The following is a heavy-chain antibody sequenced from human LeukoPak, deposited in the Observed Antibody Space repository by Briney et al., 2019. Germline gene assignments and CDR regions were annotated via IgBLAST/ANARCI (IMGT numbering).Heavy chain of an antibody. D-gene: IGHD3-3*01. Sequence: PGXXXXXSCAXSGFTFSDYYMSWIRQAPGKGLEWVSYISSSGSTIYYADSVKGRFNISRDNGKNSVYLQMNRLRGEDTDVYYCAREGGVRFLEWSPPWRSHYYYMDVWGKGTTVTVSS. CDR1: GFTFSDYY. CDR3: AREGGVRFLEWSPPWRSHYYYMDV. CDR2: ISSSGSTI. J-gene: IGHJ6*03. V-gene: IGHV3-11*04.